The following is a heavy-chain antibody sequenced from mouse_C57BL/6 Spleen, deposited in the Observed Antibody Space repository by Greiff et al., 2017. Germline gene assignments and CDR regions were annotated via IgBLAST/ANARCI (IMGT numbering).Heavy chain of an antibody. V-gene: IGHV1-22*01. J-gene: IGHJ4*01. CDR1: GYTFTDYN. CDR3: ARWIHYYGSSPYAMDY. D-gene: IGHD1-1*01. CDR2: INPNNGGT. Sequence: DVQLQESGPELVKPGASVKMSCKASGYTFTDYNMHWVKQSHGKSLEWIGYINPNNGGTSYNQKFKGKATLTVNKSSSTAYMELRSLTSEDSAVYYCARWIHYYGSSPYAMDYWGQGTSVTVSS.